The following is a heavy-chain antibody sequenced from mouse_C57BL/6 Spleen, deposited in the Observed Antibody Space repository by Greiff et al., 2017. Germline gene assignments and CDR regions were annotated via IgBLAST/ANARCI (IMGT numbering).Heavy chain of an antibody. V-gene: IGHV7-3*01. CDR2: LRNKANGYTT. J-gene: IGHJ1*03. CDR3: ARLNWANLYFDV. D-gene: IGHD4-1*02. Sequence: EVMLVESGGGLVQPGGSLSLSCAASGFTFTDYYMSWVRQTPGQALEWLGFLRNKANGYTTEYSASVKGRFTISRDTSQSILYLQMNALRAEDSATYYCARLNWANLYFDVWGTGTTVTVSS. CDR1: GFTFTDYY.